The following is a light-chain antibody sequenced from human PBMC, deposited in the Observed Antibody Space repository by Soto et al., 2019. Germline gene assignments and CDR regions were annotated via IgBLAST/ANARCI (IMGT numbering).Light chain of an antibody. V-gene: IGKV3-20*01. CDR2: DAS. CDR1: QSISSNY. CDR3: EYYGNTII. J-gene: IGKJ4*01. Sequence: EIVLTQSPATLSLSPGERATLSCRASQSISSNYLAWYQRKPGQAPRLLIYDASSRATGIPDRFSGSGSGTDFTLTFSRLEPEDTAVYYCEYYGNTIIFGGGTKVDIK.